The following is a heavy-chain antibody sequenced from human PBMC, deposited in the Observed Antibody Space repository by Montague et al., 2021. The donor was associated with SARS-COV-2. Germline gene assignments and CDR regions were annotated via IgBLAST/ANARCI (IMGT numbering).Heavy chain of an antibody. D-gene: IGHD3-3*01. Sequence: SETLSLTCTVSGGSTSSEDYWWDWIRQPPGKGLEWIGNIHHTENTYYNPSLKNRVTISADTSKKQFSLSLNSMTAADTAIYYCARHRRGISGFDSWGLGTLVTVSS. V-gene: IGHV4-39*01. J-gene: IGHJ4*02. CDR1: GGSTSSEDYW. CDR3: ARHRRGISGFDS. CDR2: IHHTENT.